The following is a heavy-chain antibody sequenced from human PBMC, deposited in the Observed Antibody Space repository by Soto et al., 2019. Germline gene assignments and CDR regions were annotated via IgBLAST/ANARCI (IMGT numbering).Heavy chain of an antibody. V-gene: IGHV5-51*01. CDR3: ARLGYSYGSGWFDP. D-gene: IGHD5-18*01. J-gene: IGHJ5*02. CDR1: GYNYTTYW. Sequence: PGESLKISCKASGYNYTTYWIGWVRQMPGKGLEWMGIINPGDSETRYSPSFRGHVTISADKSISTACLQWSSLKASDTAMYYCARLGYSYGSGWFDPWGQGTLVTVSS. CDR2: INPGDSET.